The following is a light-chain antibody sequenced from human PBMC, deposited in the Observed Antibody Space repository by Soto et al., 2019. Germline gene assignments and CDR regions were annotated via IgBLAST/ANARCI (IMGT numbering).Light chain of an antibody. CDR1: SSDIGDYNY. CDR2: KVT. Sequence: QSALTQPPSASGSPEQSVTFSCTGTSSDIGDYNYVSWYQQHPGKAPKLMIYKVTKRPSGVPDRFSGSKSGNTASLTVSGLQADNEADYYCSSYAGNNNYVFGTGTKVTVL. J-gene: IGLJ1*01. V-gene: IGLV2-8*01. CDR3: SSYAGNNNYV.